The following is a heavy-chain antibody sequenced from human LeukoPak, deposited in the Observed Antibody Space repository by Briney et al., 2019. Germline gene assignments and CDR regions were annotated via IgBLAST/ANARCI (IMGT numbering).Heavy chain of an antibody. V-gene: IGHV5-51*01. D-gene: IGHD6-6*01. CDR1: GYSFTSYW. CDR3: ARPPEYSSSPNFDY. CDR2: IYPGDSDT. J-gene: IGHJ4*02. Sequence: GESLKISCKGSGYSFTSYWIGWGRQMPGKGLEWMGIIYPGDSDTRYSPSFQGQVTTSADKSISTAYLQWRSLKASDPAMYDCARPPEYSSSPNFDYWGQGTLVTVSS.